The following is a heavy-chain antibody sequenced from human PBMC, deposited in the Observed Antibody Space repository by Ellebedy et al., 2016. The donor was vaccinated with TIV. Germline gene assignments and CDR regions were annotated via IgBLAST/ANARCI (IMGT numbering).Heavy chain of an antibody. CDR2: VNVDGTRT. D-gene: IGHD1-26*01. J-gene: IGHJ1*01. V-gene: IGHV3-74*03. Sequence: GGSLRLXCAAPGFIFRSYLMNWVRQVPGKGLEWISRVNVDGTRTMYADSVKGRFTISRDNAQNTLYLQMTSLRAEDAAVYYCAIEGVGASTGIIWGQGTLVTVSS. CDR3: AIEGVGASTGII. CDR1: GFIFRSYL.